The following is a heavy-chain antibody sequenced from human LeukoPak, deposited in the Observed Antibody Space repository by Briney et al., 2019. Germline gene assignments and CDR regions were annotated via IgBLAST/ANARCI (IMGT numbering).Heavy chain of an antibody. J-gene: IGHJ6*02. Sequence: PGGSLRLSCAASGFTFSTYAMSWVRQAPGKGLEWVAAISYDGSNKYYADSVKGRFTISRDNSKNTLYLQMNSLRAEDTAVYYCARVVNYYYYYGMDVWGQGTTVTVSS. CDR3: ARVVNYYYYYGMDV. CDR2: ISYDGSNK. D-gene: IGHD4-23*01. CDR1: GFTFSTYA. V-gene: IGHV3-30-3*01.